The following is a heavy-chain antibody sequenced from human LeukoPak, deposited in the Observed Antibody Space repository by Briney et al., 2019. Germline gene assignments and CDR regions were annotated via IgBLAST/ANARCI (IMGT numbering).Heavy chain of an antibody. D-gene: IGHD6-13*01. J-gene: IGHJ6*02. Sequence: PGGSLRLSCAASGFTFSSYWMSWVRQAPGKGLEWVPNIKQDGSEKYYVDSVKGRFTISRDNAKNSLYLQMNSLRAEDTAVYYCASGRQQLASGRYYYGMDVWGQGTTVTVSS. CDR2: IKQDGSEK. V-gene: IGHV3-7*01. CDR3: ASGRQQLASGRYYYGMDV. CDR1: GFTFSSYW.